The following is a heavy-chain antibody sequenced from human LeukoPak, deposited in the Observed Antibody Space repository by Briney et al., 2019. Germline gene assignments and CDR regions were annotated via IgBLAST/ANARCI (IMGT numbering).Heavy chain of an antibody. CDR3: ARRPESPITGFDF. V-gene: IGHV4-38-2*01. CDR2: IYPSGTT. D-gene: IGHD1-14*01. CDR1: GYSVSSAYY. Sequence: SETLSLTCAVSGYSVSSAYYWAWIRQPPGAGLEWIGSIYPSGTTYYKSSFRSRLIISIDASKSQFSLRLSSVTAADTAMYYCARRPESPITGFDFWGQGALVAVSS. J-gene: IGHJ4*02.